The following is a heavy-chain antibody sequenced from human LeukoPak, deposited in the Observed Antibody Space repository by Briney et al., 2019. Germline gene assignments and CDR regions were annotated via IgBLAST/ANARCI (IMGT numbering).Heavy chain of an antibody. J-gene: IGHJ6*02. CDR2: ISSYNGQT. D-gene: IGHD2-8*01. V-gene: IGHV1-18*01. Sequence: ASVKVSCKASGYTFSSHGFSWVRQAPGHGLEWMGWISSYNGQTNYAQIFQGRVTMTTDTSTSTAYMELRSLRSDDTAVYYCARFELSYYYYYGMDVWGQGTTVTVSS. CDR1: GYTFSSHG. CDR3: ARFELSYYYYYGMDV.